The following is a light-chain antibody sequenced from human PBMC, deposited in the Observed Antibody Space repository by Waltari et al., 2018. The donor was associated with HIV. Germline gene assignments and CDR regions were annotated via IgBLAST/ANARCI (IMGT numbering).Light chain of an antibody. V-gene: IGKV4-1*01. CDR3: QQHYTTPLT. Sequence: DIVMTQSPDSLAVSLGERATINCKSSQSVLYSSNNKNYLVWYQQKPGQPPKLLIYWASARESGVPDRFSASGSGTDFTLTISSLQAEDVAVYYCQQHYTTPLTFGGGTKVEI. CDR1: QSVLYSSNNKNY. J-gene: IGKJ4*01. CDR2: WAS.